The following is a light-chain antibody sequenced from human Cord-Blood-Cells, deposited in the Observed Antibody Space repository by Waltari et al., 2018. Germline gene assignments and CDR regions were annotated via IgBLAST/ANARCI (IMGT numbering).Light chain of an antibody. V-gene: IGKV1-39*01. CDR3: QQSYSTPHT. Sequence: DIQMPQSPSSLSASVGDRVTITCRARQSISSYLNWYQQKPGKAPKLLIYAASSWQRGAPPRSSGIGSGKDFTLTISSLQPEDFALSYGQQSYSTPHTFGQGTKVEIK. J-gene: IGKJ2*01. CDR1: QSISSY. CDR2: AAS.